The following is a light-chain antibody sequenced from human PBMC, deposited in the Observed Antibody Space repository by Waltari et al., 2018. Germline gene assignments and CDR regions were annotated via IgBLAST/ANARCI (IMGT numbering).Light chain of an antibody. CDR1: QSLLHSNGYNY. J-gene: IGKJ1*01. CDR2: LGS. CDR3: MQALQAPRT. V-gene: IGKV2-28*01. Sequence: DIVMTQSPLSLPVTPGEPASISCRSSQSLLHSNGYNYLDWYLQKPGQSPQLLIYLGSNLASGIPDRFSGSGSGTDFTLKISRVDAEDVGVYYCMQALQAPRTFGQGTKVEIK.